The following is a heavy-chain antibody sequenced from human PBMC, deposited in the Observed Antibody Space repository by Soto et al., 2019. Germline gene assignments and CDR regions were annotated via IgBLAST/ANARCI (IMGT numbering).Heavy chain of an antibody. V-gene: IGHV4-31*03. J-gene: IGHJ6*02. D-gene: IGHD3-10*02. CDR2: IYYSGST. CDR1: GGSISSGVYY. Sequence: QVQLQESGPGLVKPSQTLSLTCTVSGGSISSGVYYCSWIRQHPGKGLEWIGYIYYSGSTYYNPSLMSRVTISVDTSKNQFSLKLSSVTAADTAVYYCARDVRGGDYYYYYGMDVWGQGTTVTVSS. CDR3: ARDVRGGDYYYYYGMDV.